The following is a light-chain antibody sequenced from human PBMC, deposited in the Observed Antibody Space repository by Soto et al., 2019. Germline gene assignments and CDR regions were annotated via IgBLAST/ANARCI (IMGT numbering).Light chain of an antibody. CDR2: DAS. V-gene: IGKV3-11*01. Sequence: VLTQSPATLSLSPGERAILSCRASQSVSSYFAWYQQKPGQAPRLLIYDASYMATDIPTRFSGSGSGTDFTLTISSLQPEDFADDYCHQRNNWPYTFGQGTKLEI. CDR3: HQRNNWPYT. J-gene: IGKJ2*01. CDR1: QSVSSY.